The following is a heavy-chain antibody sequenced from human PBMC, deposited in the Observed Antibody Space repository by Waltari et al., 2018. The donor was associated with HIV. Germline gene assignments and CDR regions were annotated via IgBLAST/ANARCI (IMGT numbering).Heavy chain of an antibody. D-gene: IGHD2-15*01. CDR3: ARGPRYCSGGSCLHYRYYYYYGMDV. CDR1: GGSFSGYY. Sequence: QVQLQQWGAGLLKPSETLSLTCAVYGGSFSGYYWSWIRQPPGKGLEWIGESNHIGSTNYNPSLKSRVTISVDTSKNQFSLKLSSVTAADTAVYYCARGPRYCSGGSCLHYRYYYYYGMDVWGQGTTVTVSS. CDR2: SNHIGST. V-gene: IGHV4-34*01. J-gene: IGHJ6*02.